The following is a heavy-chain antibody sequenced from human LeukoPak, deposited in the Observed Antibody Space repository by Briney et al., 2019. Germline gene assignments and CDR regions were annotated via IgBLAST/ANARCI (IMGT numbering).Heavy chain of an antibody. CDR2: ISYDGSNK. Sequence: GRSLRLSCAASGFTFSSHGMHWVRQAPGKGLEWVTFISYDGSNKYYADSVKGRFTISRDNSKNTLSLQMNSLRAEDTAVYYCARQHTAATAFDYWGQGTLVTVSS. CDR1: GFTFSSHG. J-gene: IGHJ4*02. CDR3: ARQHTAATAFDY. V-gene: IGHV3-30*03. D-gene: IGHD6-13*01.